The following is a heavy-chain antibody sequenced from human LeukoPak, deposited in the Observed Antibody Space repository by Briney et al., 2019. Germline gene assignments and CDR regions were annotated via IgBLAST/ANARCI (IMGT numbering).Heavy chain of an antibody. D-gene: IGHD3-3*01. CDR2: IYYSGST. V-gene: IGHV4-59*01. CDR3: ARTYYDFWSGYYSPYYYYGMDV. J-gene: IGHJ6*02. Sequence: PSETLSLTCTVSGGSISSYYWSWLRQPPGKGLEWIGYIYYSGSTNYNPSLKSRVTISVDTSKDQFSLKLSSVTAADTAVYYCARTYYDFWSGYYSPYYYYGMDVWGQGTTVTVSS. CDR1: GGSISSYY.